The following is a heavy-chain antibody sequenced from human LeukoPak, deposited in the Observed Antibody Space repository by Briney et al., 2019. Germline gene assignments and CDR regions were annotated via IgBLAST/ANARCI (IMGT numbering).Heavy chain of an antibody. CDR3: ARTTAAAIWH. CDR2: IYYSGST. V-gene: IGHV4-59*01. J-gene: IGHJ4*02. Sequence: PSETLSLTCTVSGGSISSYYWSWIRQPPGKGLEWIGYIYYSGSTNYNPSLKSRVTISVDTSKNQFSLKLSSVTAADTAVYYCARTTAAAIWHWGQGTLVTVSS. CDR1: GGSISSYY. D-gene: IGHD6-13*01.